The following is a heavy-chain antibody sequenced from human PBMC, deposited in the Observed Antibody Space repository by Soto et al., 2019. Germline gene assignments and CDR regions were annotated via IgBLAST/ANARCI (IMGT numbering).Heavy chain of an antibody. Sequence: SLRLSCEASGFMFGTSGMHWVRQAPGKGLEWVSGIWLDGSERHYADSVKGRFTISRDNAKNTVFLQMNSLRVEDTAVYFCARDASGTTSFLVSWGQGTLVTSPQ. V-gene: IGHV3-33*01. D-gene: IGHD1-1*01. CDR1: GFMFGTSG. CDR3: ARDASGTTSFLVS. J-gene: IGHJ5*01. CDR2: IWLDGSER.